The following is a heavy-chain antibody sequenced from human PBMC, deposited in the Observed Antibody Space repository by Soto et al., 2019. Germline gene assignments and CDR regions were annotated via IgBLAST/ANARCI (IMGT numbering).Heavy chain of an antibody. D-gene: IGHD3-16*02. CDR1: GGTFSSYA. CDR3: ARAPYRSHCYFGMDV. J-gene: IGHJ6*02. CDR2: IIPIFGTA. Sequence: QVQLVQSGAEVKKPGSSVKVSCKASGGTFSSYAISWVRQAPGQGLEWMGGIIPIFGTANYAQKIQGRVTISADDSTSTAYMELSSLRSEDTAVYYCARAPYRSHCYFGMDVWGQGTTVTVSS. V-gene: IGHV1-69*12.